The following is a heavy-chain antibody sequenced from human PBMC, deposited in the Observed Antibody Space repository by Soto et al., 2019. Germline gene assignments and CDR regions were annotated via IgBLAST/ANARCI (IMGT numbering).Heavy chain of an antibody. J-gene: IGHJ4*02. CDR2: IYYSGST. CDR1: GGSISSGGYY. CDR3: ARADYYDSSGYYYFDY. D-gene: IGHD3-22*01. V-gene: IGHV4-31*03. Sequence: SETLSLTCPVSGGSISSGGYYWSWIRQHPGKGLEWIGYIYYSGSTYYNPSLKSRVTISVDTSKNQFSLKLSSVTAADTAVYYCARADYYDSSGYYYFDYWGQGTLVTVSS.